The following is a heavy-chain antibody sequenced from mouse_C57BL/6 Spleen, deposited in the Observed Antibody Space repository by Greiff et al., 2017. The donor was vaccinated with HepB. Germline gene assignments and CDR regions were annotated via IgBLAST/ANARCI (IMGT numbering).Heavy chain of an antibody. CDR1: GFTFSSYG. D-gene: IGHD3-3*01. CDR2: ISSGGSYT. CDR3: ARQAGPFAY. V-gene: IGHV5-6*01. Sequence: EVQGVESGGDLVKPGGSLKLSCAASGFTFSSYGMSWVRQTPDKRLEWVATISSGGSYTYYPDSVKGRFTISRDNAKNTLYLQMSSLKSEDTAMYYCARQAGPFAYWGQGTLVTVSA. J-gene: IGHJ3*01.